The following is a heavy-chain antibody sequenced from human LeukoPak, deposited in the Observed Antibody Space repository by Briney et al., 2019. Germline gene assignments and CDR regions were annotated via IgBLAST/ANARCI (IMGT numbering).Heavy chain of an antibody. V-gene: IGHV4-4*07. D-gene: IGHD3-22*01. J-gene: IGHJ3*02. CDR2: IYTSGST. CDR3: ARDHDSSGYRDAFDI. CDR1: GGSISSYY. Sequence: SETLSLTCTVSGGSISSYYWSWIRQPAGEGLEWIGRIYTSGSTNYNPSLKSRVTMSVDTSKNQFSLKLSSVTAADTAVYYCARDHDSSGYRDAFDIWGQGTMVTVSS.